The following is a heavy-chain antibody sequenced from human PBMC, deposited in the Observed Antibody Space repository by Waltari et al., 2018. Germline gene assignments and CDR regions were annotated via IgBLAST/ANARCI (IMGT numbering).Heavy chain of an antibody. CDR1: GGSISRSHYY. CDR3: ARHRYCSGGICYPFYYYYGMDV. D-gene: IGHD2-15*01. J-gene: IGHJ6*02. Sequence: QPQLQESGPGLVKPSETLSLTCTVSGGSISRSHYYWDWIRQPPGKGLEWIGYISYSGSTDYNPSLKSRVTISLDTSKNQFSLQLSSVTAADAAVYYCARHRYCSGGICYPFYYYYGMDVWGQGTTVTVSS. CDR2: ISYSGST. V-gene: IGHV4-39*01.